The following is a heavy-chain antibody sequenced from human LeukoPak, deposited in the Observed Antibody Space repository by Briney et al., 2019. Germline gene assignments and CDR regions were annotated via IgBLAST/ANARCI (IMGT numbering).Heavy chain of an antibody. CDR1: GFTFDEYA. Sequence: GGSLRLSCAASGFTFDEYAMYWVRQPPGKGLEGVSGISWDSGSIGYADSVKGRFTISRDNAKNSLYLQMNSLRAEDTALYYCTKARYCSSAPCPFDYWGQGTLVTVSS. CDR3: TKARYCSSAPCPFDY. D-gene: IGHD2-2*01. J-gene: IGHJ4*02. V-gene: IGHV3-9*01. CDR2: ISWDSGSI.